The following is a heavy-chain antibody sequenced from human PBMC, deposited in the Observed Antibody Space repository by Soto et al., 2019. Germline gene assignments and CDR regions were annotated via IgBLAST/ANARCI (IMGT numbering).Heavy chain of an antibody. CDR1: GGTFNTFA. CDR2: ILPVFRTP. J-gene: IGHJ6*02. V-gene: IGHV1-69*12. CDR3: ARDKERQRLCVDYYYAADI. Sequence: QVQLVQSGAEVKKPGSSVTGSCKASGGTFNTFAISWGRQAPGQGFVWLGGILPVFRTPDYAQKFQGRVTIIADECASTAYIKLSSLRSEDPAVYYCARDKERQRLCVDYYYAADILGQGSAVTVSS. D-gene: IGHD5-12*01.